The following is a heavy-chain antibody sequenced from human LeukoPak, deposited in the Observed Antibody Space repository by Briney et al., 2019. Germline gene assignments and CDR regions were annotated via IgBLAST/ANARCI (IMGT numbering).Heavy chain of an antibody. J-gene: IGHJ4*02. CDR3: ARGAGAFDY. V-gene: IGHV3-23*01. Sequence: GGSLRLSCAASGFTFSSYAVSWVRQAPGKGLEWVSAISDSGDSTYYADSVKGRFTISRDNSKNTLYLQMNSLRAEDTAVYYCARGAGAFDYWGQGTLVTVSS. CDR2: ISDSGDST. D-gene: IGHD6-19*01. CDR1: GFTFSSYA.